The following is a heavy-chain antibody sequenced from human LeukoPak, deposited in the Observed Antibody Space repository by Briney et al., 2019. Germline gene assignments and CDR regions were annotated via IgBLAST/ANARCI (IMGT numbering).Heavy chain of an antibody. D-gene: IGHD2-8*01. CDR1: GYTFTSYG. J-gene: IGHJ4*02. CDR2: ISVYNGNT. V-gene: IGHV1-18*01. CDR3: ARDPLPRGVDY. Sequence: ASVKVSCKASGYTFTSYGISWVRQAPGQGLEWMGWISVYNGNTNYAQKVQGRVTMTRDTSTSTAYMEVRSLRSDDTAVYYCARDPLPRGVDYWGQGTLVTVSS.